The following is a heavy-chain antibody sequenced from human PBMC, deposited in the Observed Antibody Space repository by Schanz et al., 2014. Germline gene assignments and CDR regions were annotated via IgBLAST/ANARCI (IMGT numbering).Heavy chain of an antibody. Sequence: QVQLVESGGGVVQPGRSVRLSCAASGFTFSRYAMHWVRQAPGKGLEWVAVISNDGSDEHYADSVKGRFTFSRDNSKNTLYLQMNSLRAKDTAVYYCARRKHAFDIWGQGTMVTVSS. CDR1: GFTFSRYA. J-gene: IGHJ3*02. V-gene: IGHV3-30*14. CDR2: ISNDGSDE. CDR3: ARRKHAFDI.